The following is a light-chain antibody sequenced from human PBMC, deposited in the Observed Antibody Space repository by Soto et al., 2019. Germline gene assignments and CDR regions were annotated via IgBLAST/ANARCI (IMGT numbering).Light chain of an antibody. V-gene: IGKV1-27*01. Sequence: DIQMTQSPSPLSASVGDRVTITCRASQGISNYLVWYQQRPGKVPKLLIYAASTLQSGVPSRFSGSGFGTDFTLTISSLQPEDVATYYCQKYNSAPWTFGQGTKVDIK. CDR2: AAS. CDR3: QKYNSAPWT. CDR1: QGISNY. J-gene: IGKJ1*01.